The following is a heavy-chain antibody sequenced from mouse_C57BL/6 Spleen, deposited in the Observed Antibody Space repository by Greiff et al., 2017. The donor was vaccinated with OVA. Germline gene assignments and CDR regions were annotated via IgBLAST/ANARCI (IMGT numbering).Heavy chain of an antibody. CDR1: GYTFTSYW. Sequence: VQLQQSGAELVKPGASVKLSCKASGYTFTSYWMHWVKQRPGQGLEWIGMIHPNSGSTNYNEKFKSKATLTVDKSSSTAYMQLSSLTSEDSAVYYCARGDGYYGYAMDYWGQGTSVTVSS. J-gene: IGHJ4*01. CDR2: IHPNSGST. V-gene: IGHV1-64*01. CDR3: ARGDGYYGYAMDY. D-gene: IGHD2-3*01.